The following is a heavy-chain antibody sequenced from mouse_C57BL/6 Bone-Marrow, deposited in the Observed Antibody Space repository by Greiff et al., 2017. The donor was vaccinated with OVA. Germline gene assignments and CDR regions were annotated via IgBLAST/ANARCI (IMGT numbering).Heavy chain of an antibody. V-gene: IGHV1-55*01. J-gene: IGHJ1*03. Sequence: VQLQQPGAELVKPGASVKMSCKASGYTFTSYWITWVTQRPGQGLEWIGDIYPGCGSTNYNEKFKSKATLTVDTSSSTAYMQLSSLTSEDSAVYYCARYDYGSSHWYFDVWGTGTTVTVSS. CDR1: GYTFTSYW. CDR3: ARYDYGSSHWYFDV. D-gene: IGHD1-1*01. CDR2: IYPGCGST.